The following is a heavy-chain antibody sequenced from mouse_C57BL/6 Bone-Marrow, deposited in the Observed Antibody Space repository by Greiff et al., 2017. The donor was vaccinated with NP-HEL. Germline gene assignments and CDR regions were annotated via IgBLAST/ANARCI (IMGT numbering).Heavy chain of an antibody. V-gene: IGHV1-54*01. Sequence: QVQLQQSGAELVRPGTSVKVSCKAYGYAFTNYLIEWVKQRPGQGLEWIGVINPGSGGTNYNEKFKGKATLTADKSSSTAYMQLSSLTSEDSAVYFCARFYYEYFDYWGQGTTLTVSS. J-gene: IGHJ2*01. CDR1: GYAFTNYL. CDR3: ARFYYEYFDY. D-gene: IGHD2-4*01. CDR2: INPGSGGT.